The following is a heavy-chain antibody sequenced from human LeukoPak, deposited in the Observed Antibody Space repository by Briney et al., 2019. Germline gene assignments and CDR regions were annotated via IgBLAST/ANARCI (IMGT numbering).Heavy chain of an antibody. CDR2: INPNSGGT. Sequence: ASVKVSYKASGYTFTSYDVNWVRQATGQGLEWVGWINPNSGGTNYAQKFQGRVTMTRDTSISTAYMELSRLRSDDTAVYYCARDCLVRGAQNLYYYYYMDVWGKGTTVTISS. V-gene: IGHV1-2*02. CDR3: ARDCLVRGAQNLYYYYYMDV. CDR1: GYTFTSYD. J-gene: IGHJ6*03. D-gene: IGHD3-10*01.